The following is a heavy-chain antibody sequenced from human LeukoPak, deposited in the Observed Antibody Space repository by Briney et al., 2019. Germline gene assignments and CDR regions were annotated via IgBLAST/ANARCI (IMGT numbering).Heavy chain of an antibody. V-gene: IGHV4-59*01. D-gene: IGHD4-11*01. J-gene: IGHJ3*01. CDR1: GDSINNYY. CDR3: ARERGGDYSDAFDV. CDR2: IYYSGST. Sequence: PSETLSLTCTVSGDSINNYYWSWIRRPPGKGLEWIGYIYYSGSTSYNPSLKSRVTISVDTSKNQFSLKLSSVTAADMAVYYCARERGGDYSDAFDVWGQGTMVTVSS.